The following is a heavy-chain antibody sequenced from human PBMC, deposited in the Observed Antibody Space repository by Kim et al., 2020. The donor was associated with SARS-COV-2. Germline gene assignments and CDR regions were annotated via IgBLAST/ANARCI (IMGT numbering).Heavy chain of an antibody. CDR2: ISSSSSYI. CDR3: ARVPEGDSSGWDYWYFDL. CDR1: GFTFSSYS. J-gene: IGHJ2*01. Sequence: GGSLRLSCAASGFTFSSYSMNWVRQAPGKGLEWVSSISSSSSYIYYADSVKGRFTISRDNAKNSLYLQMNSLRAEDTAVYYCARVPEGDSSGWDYWYFDLWGRGTLVTVSS. D-gene: IGHD6-19*01. V-gene: IGHV3-21*01.